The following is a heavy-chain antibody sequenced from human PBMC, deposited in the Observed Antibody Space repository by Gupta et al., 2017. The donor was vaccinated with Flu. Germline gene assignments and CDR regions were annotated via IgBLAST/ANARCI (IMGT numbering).Heavy chain of an antibody. Sequence: VQLVQSGGGVVQPGRSLRLSCVDSGFTLRSFGLHWVRQAPGNGLEWVAAVSYDGRNKYYVDAVQGRFSISRDNSKNTLYLQMNSLRAEDTAIYYCAKCTSTYNIYSYYHGMDVWGHGTTVSVSS. CDR2: VSYDGRNK. CDR1: GFTLRSFG. CDR3: AKCTSTYNIYSYYHGMDV. J-gene: IGHJ6*02. V-gene: IGHV3-30*18. D-gene: IGHD5-24*01.